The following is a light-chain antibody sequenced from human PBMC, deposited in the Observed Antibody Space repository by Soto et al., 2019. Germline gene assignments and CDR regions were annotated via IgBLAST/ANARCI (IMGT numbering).Light chain of an antibody. CDR2: AAS. CDR3: LQDYNYRFT. J-gene: IGKJ3*01. V-gene: IGKV1-6*01. CDR1: QGIRND. Sequence: AIRMTQSPSSLSASVGDRVTSSCRASQGIRNDLGWYQQKPGKAPKLLIYAASSLQSGVPSRFSGSGSGTDFTLTISSLQPEDFATYYCLQDYNYRFTFGPGTKVDIK.